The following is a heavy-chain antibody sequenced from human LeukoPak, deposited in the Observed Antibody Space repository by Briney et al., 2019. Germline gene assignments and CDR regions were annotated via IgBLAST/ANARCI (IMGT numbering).Heavy chain of an antibody. J-gene: IGHJ6*03. Sequence: SETLSLTCTVSGGSISSGSYDWYWIRQPAGKGLEWIVHIYTSGTTDYHPSLKSRVTISVATSKNQFSPKLSSVTAADTAVYYCARFPGSAEYRHYYYMDVWGKGTTVTVSS. CDR2: IYTSGTT. CDR1: GGSISSGSYD. D-gene: IGHD2-15*01. V-gene: IGHV4-61*09. CDR3: ARFPGSAEYRHYYYMDV.